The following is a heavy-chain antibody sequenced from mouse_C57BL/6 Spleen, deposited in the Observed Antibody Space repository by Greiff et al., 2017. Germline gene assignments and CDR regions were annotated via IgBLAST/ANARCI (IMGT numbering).Heavy chain of an antibody. CDR2: INPYNGGT. CDR3: ASGGNRPYFDD. CDR1: GYTFTDYY. Sequence: EVQLQQSGPVLVKPGASVKMSCKASGYTFTDYYMNWVKQSHGKSLEWIGVINPYNGGTSYNQKFKGKATLTVDKSSSTTYMELNSLTSEDSAVYYGASGGNRPYFDDWGQGTTLTVSS. J-gene: IGHJ2*01. D-gene: IGHD2-1*01. V-gene: IGHV1-19*01.